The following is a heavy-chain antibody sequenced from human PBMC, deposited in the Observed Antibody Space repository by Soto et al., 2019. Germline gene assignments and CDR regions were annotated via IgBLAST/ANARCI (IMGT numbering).Heavy chain of an antibody. J-gene: IGHJ6*02. V-gene: IGHV4-30-4*01. Sequence: PSETLSLTCTVSGGSISSGAYYWSWIRQPPGKGLEWIGYIYYSGSTYYNPSLESRVTISVDTSKNQFSLKLSSVTAADTAVYYCARDRYDFWSGYNYSSYYYGMDVWGQGTTVTVSS. CDR3: ARDRYDFWSGYNYSSYYYGMDV. CDR1: GGSISSGAYY. CDR2: IYYSGST. D-gene: IGHD3-3*01.